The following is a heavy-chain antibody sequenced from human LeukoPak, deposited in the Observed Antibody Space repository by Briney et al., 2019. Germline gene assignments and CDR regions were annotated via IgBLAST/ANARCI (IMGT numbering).Heavy chain of an antibody. Sequence: SETLSLTCTVSGGSISSYFWSWIRHPPGKGLEWIGRLYIGRSTDYNPSLKSRATMSVDTSNNQFSLKVTSVTAADTAIYYCARESRVFIGDGYYLDSWGPGTLVTVSP. CDR2: LYIGRST. J-gene: IGHJ4*02. CDR3: ARESRVFIGDGYYLDS. D-gene: IGHD3-3*01. CDR1: GGSISSYF. V-gene: IGHV4-4*07.